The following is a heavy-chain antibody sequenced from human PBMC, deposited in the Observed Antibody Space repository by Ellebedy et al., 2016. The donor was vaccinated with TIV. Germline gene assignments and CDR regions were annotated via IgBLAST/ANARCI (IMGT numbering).Heavy chain of an antibody. D-gene: IGHD2-8*01. Sequence: PGGSLRLSCAASGFTFSSYAMSWVRQAPGKELEWVSAISGSGGSTYYADSVKGRFTISRDTSKNTLYLQMNSLRAEDTAVHYCAKGRRMVYSTGGLDSWGQGTLVTVSS. CDR3: AKGRRMVYSTGGLDS. CDR2: ISGSGGST. J-gene: IGHJ4*02. CDR1: GFTFSSYA. V-gene: IGHV3-23*01.